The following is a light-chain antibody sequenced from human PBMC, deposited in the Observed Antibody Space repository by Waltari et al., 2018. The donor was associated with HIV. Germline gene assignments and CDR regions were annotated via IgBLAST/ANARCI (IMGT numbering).Light chain of an antibody. J-gene: IGLJ2*01. CDR3: TSYSSGSTLV. V-gene: IGLV2-14*01. Sequence: QSALTQPASVSGSPGQSITISCTGTTSDVGGYDYVSWYQQHPGKAPQLMIFEVPYRPSGVSHLFSCSKSGNTASLTISGLQAEDEADYYCTSYSSGSTLVVGGGTKVTVL. CDR1: TSDVGGYDY. CDR2: EVP.